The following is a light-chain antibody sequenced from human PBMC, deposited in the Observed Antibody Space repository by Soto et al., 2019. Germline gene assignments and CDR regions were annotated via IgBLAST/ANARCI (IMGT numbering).Light chain of an antibody. V-gene: IGKV3-11*01. CDR3: QQRSNWPLA. J-gene: IGKJ4*01. CDR2: DAS. Sequence: EIVLTQSPATLSLSPGERATLSCRASQSVSSYLAWYQQTPGQAPRLLIYDASNRATGIPARFSRGGSATAFTLTISSLEPEDFAVYYCQQRSNWPLAFGGGTKVEIK. CDR1: QSVSSY.